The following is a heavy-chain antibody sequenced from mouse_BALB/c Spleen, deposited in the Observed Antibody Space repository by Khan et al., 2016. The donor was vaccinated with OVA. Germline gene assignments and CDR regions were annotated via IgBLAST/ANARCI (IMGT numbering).Heavy chain of an antibody. CDR1: GYTFITYW. J-gene: IGHJ2*01. CDR2: INPTSGYT. Sequence: VQLQQSGAELAKPGASVKMSCKASGYTFITYWMLWVKQRPGQGLEWIGYINPTSGYTDYNEKFKDRATLSADKSSSTADMQLSSLTSEDSAVYYCTRDKIDYWGQGTTLTVSS. CDR3: TRDKIDY. V-gene: IGHV1-7*01.